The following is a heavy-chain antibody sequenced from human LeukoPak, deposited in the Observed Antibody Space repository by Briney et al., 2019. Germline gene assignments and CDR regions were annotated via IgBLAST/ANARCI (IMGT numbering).Heavy chain of an antibody. J-gene: IGHJ5*02. CDR3: ARKGDYDSSGYHNWFDL. Sequence: GGSLRLSCAASGFTFSSYSMNWVRQAPGKRLEWVSYISSSSRTIYYAGSVKGRFTISRDNAKNSLYLQMNSLRHEDTALYYCARKGDYDSSGYHNWFDLWGQGTLVTVSS. V-gene: IGHV3-48*02. D-gene: IGHD3-22*01. CDR2: ISSSSRTI. CDR1: GFTFSSYS.